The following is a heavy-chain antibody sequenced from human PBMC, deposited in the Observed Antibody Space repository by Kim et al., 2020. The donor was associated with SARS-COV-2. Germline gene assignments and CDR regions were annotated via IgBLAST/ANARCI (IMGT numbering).Heavy chain of an antibody. CDR1: GGSFSGYY. Sequence: SETLSLTCAVYGGSFSGYYWSWIRQPPGKGLVWIGEINHSGSTNYNPSLKSRVTISVDTSKNQFSLKLSSVTAADTAVYYCARGGSSSWSTYYYYYYGMDVWGQGTTVTVSS. V-gene: IGHV4-34*01. CDR2: INHSGST. CDR3: ARGGSSSWSTYYYYYYGMDV. J-gene: IGHJ6*02. D-gene: IGHD6-13*01.